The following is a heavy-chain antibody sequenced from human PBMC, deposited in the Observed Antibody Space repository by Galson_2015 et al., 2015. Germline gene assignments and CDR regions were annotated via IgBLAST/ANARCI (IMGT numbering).Heavy chain of an antibody. J-gene: IGHJ4*02. V-gene: IGHV3-30*18. CDR1: GFTFSGYG. Sequence: SLRLSCAASGFTFSGYGMHWVRQAPGKGLEWVAVISYDGSDKYYADSVKGRFTISRDNSKNTLYLQMNSLRAEDTAVYYCAKGGDRFDYWGQGTLVTVSS. CDR3: AKGGDRFDY. D-gene: IGHD2-21*02. CDR2: ISYDGSDK.